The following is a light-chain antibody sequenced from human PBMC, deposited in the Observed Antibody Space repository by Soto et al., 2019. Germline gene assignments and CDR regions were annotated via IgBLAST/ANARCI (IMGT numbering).Light chain of an antibody. J-gene: IGLJ3*02. CDR2: WHD. CDR3: AAWDGSLNGGV. Sequence: QSVLTQPPSASGTPGQRVTISCSGSSSNIGSNTVNWYQHLPGTAPKLLIYWHDQRPSGVPDRFSGSKSGTSASLAISGLQSEDEADYYCAAWDGSLNGGVFGGGTQLTVL. V-gene: IGLV1-44*01. CDR1: SSNIGSNT.